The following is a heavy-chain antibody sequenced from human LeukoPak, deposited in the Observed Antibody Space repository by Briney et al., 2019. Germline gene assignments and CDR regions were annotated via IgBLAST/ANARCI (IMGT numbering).Heavy chain of an antibody. CDR1: GGSISISSYY. Sequence: SETLSLTCTVSGGSISISSYYWGWIRQPPGKGLEWIGSIYYSGSTYYNPSLKSRVTISVDTSKNQFSLKLSSVTAADTAVYYCARQSTIKAFDIWGQGTMVTVSS. V-gene: IGHV4-39*01. CDR2: IYYSGST. J-gene: IGHJ3*02. CDR3: ARQSTIKAFDI. D-gene: IGHD4/OR15-4a*01.